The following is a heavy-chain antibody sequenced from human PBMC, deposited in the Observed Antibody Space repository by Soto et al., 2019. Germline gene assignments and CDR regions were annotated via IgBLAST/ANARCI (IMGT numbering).Heavy chain of an antibody. CDR1: GYSFTSYW. D-gene: IGHD3-3*01. CDR2: IYPGDSDT. J-gene: IGHJ6*02. CDR3: ARQTRESITIFGVVIEGPHYYYGMDV. Sequence: GESLKISCNGSGYSFTSYWIGWVRQMPGKGLEWMGIIYPGDSDTRYSPSFQGQVTISADKSINTAYLQWSSLKASDTAMYYCARQTRESITIFGVVIEGPHYYYGMDVWGQGTTVTVSS. V-gene: IGHV5-51*01.